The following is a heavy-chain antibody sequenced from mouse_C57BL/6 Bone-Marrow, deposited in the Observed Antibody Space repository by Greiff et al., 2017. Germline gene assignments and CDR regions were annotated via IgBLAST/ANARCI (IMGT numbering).Heavy chain of an antibody. CDR1: GYTFTDSY. CDR3: ADYYGSSYRADYYAMDY. V-gene: IGHV1-75*01. CDR2: IFPGSGST. J-gene: IGHJ4*01. D-gene: IGHD1-1*01. Sequence: VQLQQSGPELVKPGASVKISCKASGYTFTDSYINWVKQRPGQGLEWIGWIFPGSGSTYYNEKFKGKATLTVDKSSSTAYMLLSSLTSEDSAVYFCADYYGSSYRADYYAMDYWGQGTSVTVSS.